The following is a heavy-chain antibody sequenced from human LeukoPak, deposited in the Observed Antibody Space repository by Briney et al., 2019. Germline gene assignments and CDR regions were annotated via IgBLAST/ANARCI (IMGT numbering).Heavy chain of an antibody. CDR3: ARNGYGDYDRVSDY. CDR1: GYTFTGYY. J-gene: IGHJ4*02. D-gene: IGHD4-17*01. CDR2: INPNSGGT. V-gene: IGHV1-2*02. Sequence: ASVKVSCKASGYTFTGYYIHWVRQAPGQGLEWMGWINPNSGGTNYAQKFQDRGTMTRDTSISTAYMELYSLRSDDTAVYYCARNGYGDYDRVSDYWGQGTLVTVSS.